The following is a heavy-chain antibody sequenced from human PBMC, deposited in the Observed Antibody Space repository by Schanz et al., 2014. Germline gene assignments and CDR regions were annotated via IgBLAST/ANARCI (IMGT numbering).Heavy chain of an antibody. CDR1: GRTFIVYH. J-gene: IGHJ6*02. V-gene: IGHV1-2*06. Sequence: QVQLVQSGAEVKKPGASMKVSCKASGRTFIVYHVLHWVRQAPGQGLEWMGRISPNSGDNHSAQKFQGRVTMTLARYFSAANMELSRLTSDDTAVYYCARENKDYDSILNKFFHYGLDLWGQGTTVTVSS. D-gene: IGHD3-3*02. CDR2: ISPNSGDN. CDR3: ARENKDYDSILNKFFHYGLDL.